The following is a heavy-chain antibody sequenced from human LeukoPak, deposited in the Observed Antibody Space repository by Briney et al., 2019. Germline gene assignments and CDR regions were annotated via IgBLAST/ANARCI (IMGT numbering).Heavy chain of an antibody. CDR2: IYYSGST. Sequence: SETLSLTCTVSGDSISSSYWSWIRQPPGKGLEWIGYIYYSGSTNYNPSLKSRVTISVDTSKNQFSLKLSSVTAADTAVYYCARELTFAFDIWGQGTMVTVSS. V-gene: IGHV4-59*01. CDR1: GDSISSSY. CDR3: ARELTFAFDI. J-gene: IGHJ3*02.